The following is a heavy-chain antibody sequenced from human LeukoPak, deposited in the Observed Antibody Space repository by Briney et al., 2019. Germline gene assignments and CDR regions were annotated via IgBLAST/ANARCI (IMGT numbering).Heavy chain of an antibody. CDR3: ARGLRSYRYFDY. D-gene: IGHD4-17*01. CDR2: ISSNGGST. CDR1: GFTFSSYA. J-gene: IGHJ4*02. V-gene: IGHV3-64*01. Sequence: GGSLRLSCAASGFTFSSYAMHWVRQAPGKGLEYVSAISSNGGSTYYANSVRGRFTISRDNSKNTLYLQMGSLRAEDMAVYYCARGLRSYRYFDYWGQGTLVTVSS.